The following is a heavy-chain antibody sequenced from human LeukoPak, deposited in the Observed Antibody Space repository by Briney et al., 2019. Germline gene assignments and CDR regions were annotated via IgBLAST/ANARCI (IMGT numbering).Heavy chain of an antibody. V-gene: IGHV3-48*03. J-gene: IGHJ6*02. Sequence: PGGSLRLSCAASGFTFSSYEMNWVRQAPGKGLEWVSYISSSGSTIYYADSVKGRFTISRDNAKNSLYLQMHSLRAEDTAVYYCAKNYDFWSGYPDYYYYGMDVWGQGTTVTVSS. CDR2: ISSSGSTI. CDR1: GFTFSSYE. D-gene: IGHD3-3*01. CDR3: AKNYDFWSGYPDYYYYGMDV.